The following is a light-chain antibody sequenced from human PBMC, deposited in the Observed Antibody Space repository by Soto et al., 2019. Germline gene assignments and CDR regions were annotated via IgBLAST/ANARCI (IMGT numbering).Light chain of an antibody. Sequence: EIVLTQSPGLVSLSPGDRATLSCMASESLSNNYLAWYQQKPGQAPRLLIFGASTRATGIPDRFRGSGSGTHFTLTISRLEPEDFAVYHCQQYDYSPCSFGQGTKLQI. CDR2: GAS. V-gene: IGKV3-20*01. J-gene: IGKJ2*04. CDR1: ESLSNNY. CDR3: QQYDYSPCS.